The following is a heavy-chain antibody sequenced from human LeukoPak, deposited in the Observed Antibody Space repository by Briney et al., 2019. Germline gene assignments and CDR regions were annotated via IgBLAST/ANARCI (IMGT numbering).Heavy chain of an antibody. Sequence: ALVKVSCKAFGYTFTDYYMHWVRLAPGQGLEWMGWINPNSGGTNYVQKFQGWVTMTRDTSINTAYMELSRLTSDDTAVYYCARANFLYCSSTSCLFDYWGQGTLVTVSS. CDR2: INPNSGGT. V-gene: IGHV1-2*04. D-gene: IGHD2-2*01. CDR1: GYTFTDYY. CDR3: ARANFLYCSSTSCLFDY. J-gene: IGHJ4*02.